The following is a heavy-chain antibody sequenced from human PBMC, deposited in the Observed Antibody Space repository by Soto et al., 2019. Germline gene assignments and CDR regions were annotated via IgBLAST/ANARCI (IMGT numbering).Heavy chain of an antibody. J-gene: IGHJ5*02. V-gene: IGHV4-39*01. CDR2: VYYSGAT. CDR1: GDSMTSPPYY. Sequence: SETLSLTCNVSGDSMTSPPYYWGWIRQPPGKGLEWIGTVYYSGATYYNPSLRGRLTVSADTSKNYFSLRLTSVTAADTAVYYCARHDDWCAPWGQGIRGTVSS. CDR3: ARHDDWCAP.